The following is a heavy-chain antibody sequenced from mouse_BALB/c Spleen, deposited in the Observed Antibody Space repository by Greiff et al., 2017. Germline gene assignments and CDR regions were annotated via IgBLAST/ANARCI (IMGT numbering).Heavy chain of an antibody. CDR1: GYAFSSYW. D-gene: IGHD2-4*01. CDR3: AVITTRGHYAMDY. V-gene: IGHV1-80*01. CDR2: IYPGDGDT. Sequence: QVQLQQSGAELVRPGSSVKISCKASGYAFSSYWMNWVKQRPGQGLEWIGQIYPGDGDTNYNGKFKGKATLTADKSSSTAYMQLSSLTSEDSAVYVCAVITTRGHYAMDYWGQGTSVTVSS. J-gene: IGHJ4*01.